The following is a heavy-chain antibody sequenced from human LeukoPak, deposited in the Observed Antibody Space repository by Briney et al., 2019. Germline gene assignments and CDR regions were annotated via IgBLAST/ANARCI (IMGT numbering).Heavy chain of an antibody. D-gene: IGHD3-10*01. V-gene: IGHV4-39*01. CDR2: IYYSGST. CDR3: ARPGISMVRGEGWFDP. CDR1: GGSISSSSYY. J-gene: IGHJ5*02. Sequence: SETLSLTCTVSGGSISSSSYYWGWIRQPPGKGLEWIGSIYYSGSTYYNPSLKSRVTISVDTSKNQFSLKLSSVTAADTAVYYCARPGISMVRGEGWFDPWGQGTLVTVSS.